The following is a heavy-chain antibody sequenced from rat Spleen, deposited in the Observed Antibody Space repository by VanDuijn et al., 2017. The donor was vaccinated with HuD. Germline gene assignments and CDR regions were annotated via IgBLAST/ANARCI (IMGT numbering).Heavy chain of an antibody. CDR1: GFTFSDYN. J-gene: IGHJ4*01. CDR3: ATPIPSNYYYDAYYVDA. Sequence: EVQLVESGGGLVQPGRSLKLSCAASGFTFSDYNMAWVRQAPKKGLEWVATISYDDSSTYYRDSVKGRFTISRDNAKSTLYLQMDSLRSEDTATYYCATPIPSNYYYDAYYVDAWGQGASVTVSS. CDR2: ISYDDSST. V-gene: IGHV5-7*01. D-gene: IGHD1-12*03.